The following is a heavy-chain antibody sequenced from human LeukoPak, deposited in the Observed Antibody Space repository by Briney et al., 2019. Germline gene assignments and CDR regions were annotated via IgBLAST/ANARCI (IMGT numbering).Heavy chain of an antibody. CDR2: ISSSSSTI. CDR3: ARAPLEYYYYMDV. V-gene: IGHV3-48*01. CDR1: GFTFSSYS. Sequence: GGSLRLSCAASGFTFSSYSMNWVRQAPGKGLEWVSYISSSSSTIYYADSVKGRFTISRDNAKNSLYLQMNSLRAEDTAVYYCARAPLEYYYYMDVWGKGTTVTVSS. D-gene: IGHD3-3*01. J-gene: IGHJ6*03.